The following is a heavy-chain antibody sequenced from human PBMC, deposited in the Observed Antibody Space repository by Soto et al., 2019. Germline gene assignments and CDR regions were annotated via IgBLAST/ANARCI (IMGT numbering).Heavy chain of an antibody. CDR3: AKEPYSDFWTAYYYFDY. Sequence: EVQLLESGGGLVQPGGSLRLSCAASGFTFGSHAMIWVRQAPGKGLEWVSAISGNVGSAYYSDSVKGRFPISRDKSINTLYQQMNSLRAEDTALYYCAKEPYSDFWTAYYYFDYWGQGTLVTVSS. D-gene: IGHD3-3*01. CDR2: ISGNVGSA. CDR1: GFTFGSHA. J-gene: IGHJ4*02. V-gene: IGHV3-23*01.